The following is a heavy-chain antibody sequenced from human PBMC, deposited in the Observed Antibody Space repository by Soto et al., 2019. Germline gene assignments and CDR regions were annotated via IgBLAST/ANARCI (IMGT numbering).Heavy chain of an antibody. CDR2: IIPMFGTP. J-gene: IGHJ4*02. Sequence: GASVKVSCKASGGTFSGYAISWVRQAPGQGLEWMGEIIPMFGTPNYAQKFQGRVTITADESTSTAYMELSSLRSEDTAVYYCARGSCSSTSCYKEYYFDLWGQGTLVTVSS. CDR1: GGTFSGYA. D-gene: IGHD2-2*02. CDR3: ARGSCSSTSCYKEYYFDL. V-gene: IGHV1-69*13.